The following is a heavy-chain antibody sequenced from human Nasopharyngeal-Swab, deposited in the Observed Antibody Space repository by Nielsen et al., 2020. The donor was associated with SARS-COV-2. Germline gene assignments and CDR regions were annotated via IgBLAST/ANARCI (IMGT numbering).Heavy chain of an antibody. CDR1: GYIFTSFW. Sequence: GESLKISWKGSGYIFTSFWICWVRQTPGKGLEWMGIIYPDDSETRYSPSFQGQVTISADKSISTAYLQWSSLKASDTAMYYCARGASAYDSWGQGTLVTVSS. D-gene: IGHD5-12*01. CDR3: ARGASAYDS. CDR2: IYPDDSET. J-gene: IGHJ4*02. V-gene: IGHV5-51*01.